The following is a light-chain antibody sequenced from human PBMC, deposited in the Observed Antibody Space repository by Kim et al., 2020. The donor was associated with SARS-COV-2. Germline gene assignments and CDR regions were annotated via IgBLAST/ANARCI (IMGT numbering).Light chain of an antibody. Sequence: LSPGESAPLSYRACQCVSCFLAWYQQTSPQSPRLHIYDVSHRASDIPDRFSGSGSETDFTFNIRSLAPEVFVVYFSQQRSIRPLPFGGGTKVEF. CDR1: QCVSCF. CDR3: QQRSIRPLP. CDR2: DVS. V-gene: IGKV3-11*01. J-gene: IGKJ4*01.